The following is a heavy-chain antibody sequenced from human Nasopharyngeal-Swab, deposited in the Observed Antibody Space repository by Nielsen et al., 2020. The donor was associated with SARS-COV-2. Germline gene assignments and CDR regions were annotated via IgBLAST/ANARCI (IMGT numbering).Heavy chain of an antibody. D-gene: IGHD6-13*01. Sequence: WIRQPPGKGLEWVSGISWNSGSIGYADSVKGRFTISRDNAKNSLYLQMNSLRAEDTALYYCAKDMRIAAAFDYWAREPWSPSPQ. CDR2: ISWNSGSI. V-gene: IGHV3-9*01. J-gene: IGHJ4*02. CDR3: AKDMRIAAAFDY.